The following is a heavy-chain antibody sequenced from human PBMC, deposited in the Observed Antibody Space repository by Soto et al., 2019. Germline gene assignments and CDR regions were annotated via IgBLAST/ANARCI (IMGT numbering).Heavy chain of an antibody. V-gene: IGHV1-18*01. J-gene: IGHJ4*02. CDR1: GYTFTSYG. CDR3: AREIGVSDYGDYVRGFDY. D-gene: IGHD4-17*01. Sequence: QVPLVQSGAEVKKPGASVKVSCKASGYTFTSYGISWVRQAPGQGLEWMGWISAYNGNTNYAQKLQGRVTMTTDTSTSTAYMELRSPRSDDTAVYYCAREIGVSDYGDYVRGFDYWGQGTLVTVSS. CDR2: ISAYNGNT.